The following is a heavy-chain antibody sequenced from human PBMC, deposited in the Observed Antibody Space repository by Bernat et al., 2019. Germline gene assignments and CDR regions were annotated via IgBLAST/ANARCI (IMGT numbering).Heavy chain of an antibody. CDR1: GFTFSSYG. V-gene: IGHV3-30*18. CDR3: AKGLGAVAGTLDDY. D-gene: IGHD6-19*01. CDR2: ISYDGSNK. J-gene: IGHJ4*02. Sequence: QVQLVESGGGVVQPGRSLRLSCAASGFTFSSYGMHWVRQAPGKGLEWVAVISYDGSNKYYADSVKGRFTISRDNSKNTLYLQMNSLRAEDTAVYYCAKGLGAVAGTLDDYWGQGTLVTVSS.